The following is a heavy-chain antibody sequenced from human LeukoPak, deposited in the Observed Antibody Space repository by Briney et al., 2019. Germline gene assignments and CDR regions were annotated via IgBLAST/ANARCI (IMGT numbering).Heavy chain of an antibody. Sequence: GGSLRLSCAASGFTLRGYGMHWVRQAPGKGLEWMAFIRSDGSNKYYADSVKGRFTISRDNSKNTLYLQMNSLRAEDTAVYYCARQALTTATLSNFDYWGQGTLVTVSS. CDR2: IRSDGSNK. D-gene: IGHD4-17*01. CDR3: ARQALTTATLSNFDY. CDR1: GFTLRGYG. V-gene: IGHV3-30*02. J-gene: IGHJ4*02.